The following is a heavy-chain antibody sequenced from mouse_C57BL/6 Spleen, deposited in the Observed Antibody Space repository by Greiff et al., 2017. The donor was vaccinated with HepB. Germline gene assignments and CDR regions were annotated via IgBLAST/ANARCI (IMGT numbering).Heavy chain of an antibody. CDR2: IDPSDSYT. CDR3: ARRTVVAKEGAMDY. Sequence: QVQLQQPGAELVMPGASVKLSCKASGYTFTSYWMHWVKQRPGQGLEWIGEIDPSDSYTNYNQKFKGKSTLTVDKSSSTAYMQLSSLTSEDSAVYYCARRTVVAKEGAMDYWGQGTSVTVSS. D-gene: IGHD1-1*01. CDR1: GYTFTSYW. J-gene: IGHJ4*01. V-gene: IGHV1-69*01.